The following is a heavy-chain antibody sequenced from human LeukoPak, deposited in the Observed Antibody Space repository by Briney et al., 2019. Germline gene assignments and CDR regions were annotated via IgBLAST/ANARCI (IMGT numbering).Heavy chain of an antibody. CDR3: AKSLGVPGGY. V-gene: IGHV3-30*18. Sequence: GRSLRLSRAASGFTFSSYGMHWVRQAPGKGLEWVAVISYDGSNKYYADSVKGRFTISRDNAKNSLYLQMNSLRAEDTAVYYCAKSLGVPGGYWGQGTLVTVSS. CDR1: GFTFSSYG. D-gene: IGHD3-10*01. J-gene: IGHJ4*02. CDR2: ISYDGSNK.